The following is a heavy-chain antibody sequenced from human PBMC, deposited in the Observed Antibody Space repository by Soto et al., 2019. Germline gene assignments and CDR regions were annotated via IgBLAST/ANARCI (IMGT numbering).Heavy chain of an antibody. Sequence: ASVKVSCKASGYTFTSYGISWVRQAPGQGLEWMGWISAYNGNTNYAQKLQGRVTMTTDTSTSTAYMELRSLRSDDTAVYYCARGDAFRSYSKYLEWLCDYWGQGTLVSLSS. CDR3: ARGDAFRSYSKYLEWLCDY. V-gene: IGHV1-18*01. CDR1: GYTFTSYG. J-gene: IGHJ4*02. D-gene: IGHD1-26*01. CDR2: ISAYNGNT.